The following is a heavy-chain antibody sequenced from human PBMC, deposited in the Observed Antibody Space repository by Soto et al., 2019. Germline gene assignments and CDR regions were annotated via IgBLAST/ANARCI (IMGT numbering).Heavy chain of an antibody. J-gene: IGHJ6*02. D-gene: IGHD3-3*01. CDR2: ISYDGSNK. Sequence: QVQLVESGGGVVQPGRSLRLSCAASGFTFSSYAMHWVRQAPGKGLEWVAVISYDGSNKYYADSVKGRFTISRDNSKNTLYLQMNSLRAEDTAVYYCARDQRQYDFWSGYYSAYYYYGMDVWGQGTTVTVSS. V-gene: IGHV3-30-3*01. CDR1: GFTFSSYA. CDR3: ARDQRQYDFWSGYYSAYYYYGMDV.